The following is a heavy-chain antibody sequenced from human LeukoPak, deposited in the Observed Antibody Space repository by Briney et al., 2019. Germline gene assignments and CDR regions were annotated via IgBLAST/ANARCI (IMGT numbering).Heavy chain of an antibody. Sequence: GGSLRLSCAASGFTFSSYAMHWVRQSPGRGLEWVALISYDGTNKYYADSVKGRFTISRDNSKNTLYLQMNSLRAEDTAVYYCTRDGRVAYEMDVWGQGTTVTVSS. CDR2: ISYDGTNK. CDR1: GFTFSSYA. D-gene: IGHD2-15*01. V-gene: IGHV3-30-3*01. CDR3: TRDGRVAYEMDV. J-gene: IGHJ6*02.